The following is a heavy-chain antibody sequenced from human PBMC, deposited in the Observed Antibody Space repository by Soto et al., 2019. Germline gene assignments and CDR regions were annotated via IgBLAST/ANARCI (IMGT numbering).Heavy chain of an antibody. Sequence: EVQLVESGGGLVQPGGSLRLSCAASGLTLSNFWMHWVRQVPGKGLVWVSRINDDGSRTKYADSVEGRLTISRDTAKNTLYLQMDSLRVEDTAVYYCVRDHHDYDFWSGNPRGYFDLWGRGTLVTVSS. V-gene: IGHV3-74*01. D-gene: IGHD3-3*01. CDR2: INDDGSRT. CDR1: GLTLSNFW. CDR3: VRDHHDYDFWSGNPRGYFDL. J-gene: IGHJ2*01.